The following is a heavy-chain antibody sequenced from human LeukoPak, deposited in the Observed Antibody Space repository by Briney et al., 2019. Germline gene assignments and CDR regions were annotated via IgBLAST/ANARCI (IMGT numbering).Heavy chain of an antibody. CDR1: GVSISSGSYY. D-gene: IGHD6-6*01. J-gene: IGHJ6*03. CDR3: ARDEFRIAARPDGYYYYYMDV. CDR2: IYTSGST. Sequence: SETLSLTCTVSGVSISSGSYYWSWIRQPAGKGLEWFGRIYTSGSTNYNPSLKSRVTISVDTSKNQFSLKLSSVTAADTAVYYCARDEFRIAARPDGYYYYYMDVWGKGTTVTVSS. V-gene: IGHV4-61*02.